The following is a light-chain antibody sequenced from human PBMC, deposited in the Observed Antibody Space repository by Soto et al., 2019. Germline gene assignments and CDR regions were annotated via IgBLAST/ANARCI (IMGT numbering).Light chain of an antibody. CDR3: QQYSNWPPVYT. V-gene: IGKV3-15*01. Sequence: EIVMTQSPATLSVSPGERATLPCRASQSVSSSLAWYQQKPGQAPRLLIYGASTRATGIPARFSGSGSGTEFTLTISSLQSEDFAVYYCQQYSNWPPVYTFGQGTKLDIK. J-gene: IGKJ2*01. CDR2: GAS. CDR1: QSVSSS.